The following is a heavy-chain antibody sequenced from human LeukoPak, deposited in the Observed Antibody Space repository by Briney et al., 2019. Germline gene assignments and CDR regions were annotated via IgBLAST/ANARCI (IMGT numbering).Heavy chain of an antibody. CDR1: GYTLTELS. CDR3: ATGRIAAAGTPSGFDY. J-gene: IGHJ4*02. D-gene: IGHD6-13*01. CDR2: FDPEDGET. V-gene: IGHV1-24*01. Sequence: ASVKVSCKVSGYTLTELSMHWVRQASGKGLEWMGGFDPEDGETIYAQKFQGRVTMTEDTSTDTAYMELSSLRSEDTAVYYCATGRIAAAGTPSGFDYWGQGTLVTVSS.